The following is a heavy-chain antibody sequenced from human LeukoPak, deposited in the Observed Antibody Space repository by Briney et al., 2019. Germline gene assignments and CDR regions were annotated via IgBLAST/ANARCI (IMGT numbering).Heavy chain of an antibody. CDR2: IKSKTDGGTT. CDR1: GFTFSNAW. V-gene: IGHV3-15*01. CDR3: TTEEYYDSSGYYLGQFDY. J-gene: IGHJ4*02. D-gene: IGHD3-22*01. Sequence: GGSLRLSCAASGFTFSNAWMSWVRQAPGKGLEWVGRIKSKTDGGTTDYAAPVKGRFTISRDDSKNTLYLQMKSLKTEDTAVYYCTTEEYYDSSGYYLGQFDYWGQGTLVTVSS.